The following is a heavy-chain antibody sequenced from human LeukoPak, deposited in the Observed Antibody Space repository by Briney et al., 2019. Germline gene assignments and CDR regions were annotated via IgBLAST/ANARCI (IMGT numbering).Heavy chain of an antibody. CDR3: ARDRRNSYGYGQDY. V-gene: IGHV3-53*01. Sequence: GGSLRLSCAASGFTISSNYMNWDRQAPGKGLEWVSVIYSGGSTYYADSVKGRFTISRDNSKNTVSLQMSSLRAEDTAVYYCARDRRNSYGYGQDYWGQGTLVTVSS. CDR2: IYSGGST. D-gene: IGHD5-18*01. J-gene: IGHJ4*02. CDR1: GFTISSNY.